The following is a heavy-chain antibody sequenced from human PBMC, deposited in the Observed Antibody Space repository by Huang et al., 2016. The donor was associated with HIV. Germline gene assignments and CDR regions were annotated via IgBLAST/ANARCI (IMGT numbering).Heavy chain of an antibody. V-gene: IGHV4-34*01. CDR3: ARAPHYGSGSYYY. J-gene: IGHJ4*02. CDR2: ITHSGST. D-gene: IGHD3-10*01. Sequence: YGGSFSGYYWSWIRQPPGKGLEWIGEITHSGSTNYNPSLKSRVTISEETSKNQFSLKLSSVIAADTAVYYCARAPHYGSGSYYYWGQGTLVTVSS. CDR1: GGSFSGYY.